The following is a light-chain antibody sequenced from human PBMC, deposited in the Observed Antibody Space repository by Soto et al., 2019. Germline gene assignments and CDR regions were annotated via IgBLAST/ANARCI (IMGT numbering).Light chain of an antibody. CDR1: DSDVGGHSH. J-gene: IGLJ3*02. CDR2: EVS. CDR3: CSYVAGHSWV. Sequence: QSALTQPPSASGSPGQAVTISCTGSDSDVGGHSHVSWYQQHPGEAPKLMIYEVSKRPSGVPDRFSGSKSGNTASLTVSGLPAYDEAHYYCCSYVAGHSWVFGGGTKVTVL. V-gene: IGLV2-8*01.